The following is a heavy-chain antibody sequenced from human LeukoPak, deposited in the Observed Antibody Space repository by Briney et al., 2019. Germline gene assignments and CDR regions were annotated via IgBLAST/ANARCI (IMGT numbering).Heavy chain of an antibody. CDR3: ASTKLGYSSGWH. J-gene: IGHJ4*02. V-gene: IGHV4-38-2*02. CDR2: FYHSGIT. D-gene: IGHD6-19*01. Sequence: SETLSLTCTVSGYSISSGYFWGWIRQPPGKGLEWIGSFYHSGITYYNSSLKSRVTISVDTSKNQFSLKLSSVTASDTAIYYCASTKLGYSSGWHWGQGTLVTVSS. CDR1: GYSISSGYF.